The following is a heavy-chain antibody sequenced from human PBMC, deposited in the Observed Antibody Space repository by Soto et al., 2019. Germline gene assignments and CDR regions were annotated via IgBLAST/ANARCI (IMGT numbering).Heavy chain of an antibody. CDR2: INPNSGGT. CDR3: AIPHYDFWSGLYY. J-gene: IGHJ4*02. V-gene: IGHV1-2*02. Sequence: ASVKVSCKSSGYTFTGYYMHWVRQAPGQGLEWMGWINPNSGGTNYAQKFQGRVTMTRDTSISTAYMELSRLRSDDTAVYYCAIPHYDFWSGLYYWGQGTLVTVSS. D-gene: IGHD3-3*01. CDR1: GYTFTGYY.